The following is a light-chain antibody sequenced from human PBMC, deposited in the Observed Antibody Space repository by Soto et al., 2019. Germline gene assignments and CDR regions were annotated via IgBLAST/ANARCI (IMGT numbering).Light chain of an antibody. J-gene: IGLJ1*01. V-gene: IGLV2-23*01. CDR3: CSYAGSSTWV. Sequence: QSVLTQPASVSGSPGQSITISCTGTSSDVGSYNFVSWYQQHPGKAPKVMIYEGSKRPSGVSNRFSGSKSGNTASLTISGLQAEDEVDYYCCSYAGSSTWVFGTGTKLTVL. CDR2: EGS. CDR1: SSDVGSYNF.